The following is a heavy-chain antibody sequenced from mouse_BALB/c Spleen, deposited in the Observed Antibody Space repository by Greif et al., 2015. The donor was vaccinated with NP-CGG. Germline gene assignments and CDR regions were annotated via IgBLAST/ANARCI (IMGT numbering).Heavy chain of an antibody. V-gene: IGHV1-14*01. CDR3: ARGLRRSYAMDY. Sequence: EVKLVESGPELVKPGASVKMSCKASGYTFTSYVMHWVKQKPGQGLEWIGYINPYNDGTKYNEKFKGKATLTSDKSSSTAYMELSSLTSEDSAVYYCARGLRRSYAMDYWGQGTSVTVSS. D-gene: IGHD2-4*01. CDR2: INPYNDGT. J-gene: IGHJ4*01. CDR1: GYTFTSYV.